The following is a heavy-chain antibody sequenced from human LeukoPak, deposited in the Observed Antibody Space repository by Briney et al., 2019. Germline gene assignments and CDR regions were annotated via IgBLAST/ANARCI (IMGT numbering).Heavy chain of an antibody. CDR2: INSDGTTT. CDR1: GFTFSNYW. Sequence: PGGSLSLSCAASGFTFSNYWMHWVRQGPGKGLVRVSRINSDGTTTSCADSVKGRFTISRDNAKNTVYLQMNSLRAEDTAVYYCVSGGGFTMTPFDSWGQGTLVTVSS. CDR3: VSGGGFTMTPFDS. J-gene: IGHJ4*02. D-gene: IGHD3-22*01. V-gene: IGHV3-74*01.